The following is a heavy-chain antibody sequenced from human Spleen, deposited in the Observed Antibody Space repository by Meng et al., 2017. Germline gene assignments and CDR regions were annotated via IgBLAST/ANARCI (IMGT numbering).Heavy chain of an antibody. CDR1: GGSFSGYY. CDR3: ARGPTTMAHDFDY. D-gene: IGHD4-11*01. CDR2: INHSGST. J-gene: IGHJ4*02. Sequence: VQAQWWGAGLFKPSETLSLTCAVYGGSFSGYYWSWIRQPPGKGLEWIGEINHSGSTNYNPSLESRAAISVDTSQNNLSLKLSSVTAADSAVYYCARGPTTMAHDFDYWGQGTLVTVSS. V-gene: IGHV4-34*01.